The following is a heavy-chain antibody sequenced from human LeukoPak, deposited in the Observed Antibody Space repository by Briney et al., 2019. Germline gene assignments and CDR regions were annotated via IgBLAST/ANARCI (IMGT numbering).Heavy chain of an antibody. CDR2: FLAGGLL. CDR3: GRRFCNSCPLDF. D-gene: IGHD3-3*01. Sequence: PGGSLRLSCVGSGFNVTTNNMYWVRQAPGKGLECVSTFLAGGLLDYADSVRDRFTISRDTSKNTLYLQMNSLSAEGTAVYYCGRRFCNSCPLDFWGQGTLVTVSS. V-gene: IGHV3-66*04. CDR1: GFNVTTNN. J-gene: IGHJ4*02.